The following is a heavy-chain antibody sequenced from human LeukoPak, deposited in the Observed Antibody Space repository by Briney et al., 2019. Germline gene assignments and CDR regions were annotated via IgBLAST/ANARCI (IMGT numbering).Heavy chain of an antibody. Sequence: PGRSLRLSCAASGFTFSSYGMHWVRQAPGKGLEWVAVISYDGSNKYYADSVKGRFTISRDNSKNTLYLQMNSLRAEDTAVYYCAKGPGGYCSSTSCYPFDYWGQGTLVTVSS. J-gene: IGHJ4*02. CDR1: GFTFSSYG. CDR3: AKGPGGYCSSTSCYPFDY. V-gene: IGHV3-30*18. D-gene: IGHD2-2*01. CDR2: ISYDGSNK.